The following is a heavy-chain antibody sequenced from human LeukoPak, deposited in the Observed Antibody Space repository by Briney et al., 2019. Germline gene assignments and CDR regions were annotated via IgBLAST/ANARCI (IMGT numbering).Heavy chain of an antibody. V-gene: IGHV3-23*01. CDR1: GFTFSSYA. J-gene: IGHJ6*02. CDR2: ISGSGGST. Sequence: PGGSLRLSCAASGFTFSSYAMSWVRQAPGKGLEWVSAISGSGGSTYYADSVKGRFTISRDNSKNTLYLQMNSLRAEDTAVYYCAKQGVVTYYYYGMDVWGQGTTVTVSS. CDR3: AKQGVVTYYYYGMDV. D-gene: IGHD2-21*02.